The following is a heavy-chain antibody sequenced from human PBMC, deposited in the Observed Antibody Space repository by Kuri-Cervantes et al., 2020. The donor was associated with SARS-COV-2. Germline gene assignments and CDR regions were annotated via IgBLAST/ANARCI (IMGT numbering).Heavy chain of an antibody. D-gene: IGHD4-11*01. CDR1: GLSFSDHY. J-gene: IGHJ4*02. CDR3: ARVSYSRGQTDYSILYYFDY. CDR2: INSDGSST. V-gene: IGHV3-74*01. Sequence: GESLKISCTGSGLSFSDHYMDWVRQAPGKGLVWVSHINSDGSSTSYADSVKGRFTISRDNAKNTLYLQMNSLRAEDTAVYYCARVSYSRGQTDYSILYYFDYWGQGTLVTVSS.